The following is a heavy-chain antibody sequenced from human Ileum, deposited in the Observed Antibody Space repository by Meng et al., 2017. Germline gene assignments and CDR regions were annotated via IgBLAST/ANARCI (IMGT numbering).Heavy chain of an antibody. V-gene: IGHV1-18*01. Sequence: ASVKVSCKASGYIFDYFGISWVRQAPGQGLEWMGWVSGNNGNRRYAQNLQGRVTMTADTSTNTSYMELRSLRSDDTAMYYCARVYYYSGDCYTNYFDYWGQGTLVTVSS. CDR2: VSGNNGNR. CDR3: ARVYYYSGDCYTNYFDY. CDR1: GYIFDYFG. D-gene: IGHD2-21*02. J-gene: IGHJ4*02.